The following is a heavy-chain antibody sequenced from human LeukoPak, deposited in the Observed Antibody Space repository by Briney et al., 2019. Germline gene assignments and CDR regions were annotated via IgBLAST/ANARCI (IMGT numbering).Heavy chain of an antibody. V-gene: IGHV3-23*01. CDR3: AKVAAARGYDFWSGPTAFDY. J-gene: IGHJ4*02. CDR1: GFTFSSYA. CDR2: SSGSGGST. D-gene: IGHD3-3*01. Sequence: GSLRLSCAASGFTFSSYAMSWVRQAPGKGLEWVSASSGSGGSTYYADSVKGRFTISRDNSKNTLYLQMNSLRAEDTAVYYCAKVAAARGYDFWSGPTAFDYWGQGTLVTVSS.